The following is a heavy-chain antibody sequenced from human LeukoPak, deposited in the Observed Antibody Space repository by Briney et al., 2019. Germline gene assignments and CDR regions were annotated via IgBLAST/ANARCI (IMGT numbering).Heavy chain of an antibody. CDR3: ARVSGTEYYFDY. D-gene: IGHD6-13*01. Sequence: ASVKVSCKASGYTFTGYYMHWVRQAPGQGLEWMGWINPNSGGTNYAQKFQGRVTMTRDASITTAYMEVNRLTSDDTAVYFCARVSGTEYYFDYWGQGTLVTVSS. CDR2: INPNSGGT. V-gene: IGHV1-2*02. J-gene: IGHJ4*02. CDR1: GYTFTGYY.